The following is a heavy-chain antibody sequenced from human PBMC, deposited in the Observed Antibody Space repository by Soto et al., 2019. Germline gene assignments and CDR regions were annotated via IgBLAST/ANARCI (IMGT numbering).Heavy chain of an antibody. CDR3: ARETRITIFVGGVDP. CDR1: GFTFSSYE. V-gene: IGHV3-48*03. Sequence: PGGSLRLSCAASGFTFSSYEMKWVRQAPGKGLEWVSYISSSGSTIYYADSVKGRFTISRDNAKNSLYLQMNSLRAEDTAVYYCARETRITIFVGGVDPWGQGTLVTVSS. J-gene: IGHJ5*02. CDR2: ISSSGSTI. D-gene: IGHD3-3*01.